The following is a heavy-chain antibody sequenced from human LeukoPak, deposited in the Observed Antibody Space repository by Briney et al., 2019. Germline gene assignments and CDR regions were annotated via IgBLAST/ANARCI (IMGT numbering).Heavy chain of an antibody. J-gene: IGHJ4*02. Sequence: SETLSLTCTVSGGSISSGGYYWSWIRQHPGKGLEWIGYIYYSGSTYYNPSLKSRVTISVDTSKNQFSLKLSSVTAADTAVYYCARRDGYNFVLDYWGQGTLVTVSS. CDR3: ARRDGYNFVLDY. CDR2: IYYSGST. D-gene: IGHD5-24*01. CDR1: GGSISSGGYY. V-gene: IGHV4-31*03.